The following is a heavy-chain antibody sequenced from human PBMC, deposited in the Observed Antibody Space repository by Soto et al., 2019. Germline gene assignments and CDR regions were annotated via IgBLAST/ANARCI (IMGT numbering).Heavy chain of an antibody. Sequence: QVQLVESGGGVVQPGRSLRLSCAASGFTFSSYGMHWVRQAPGKGLEWVAVIWYDGSNKYYADSVKGRFTISRDNSKNRRYLKINGLGVETRVWNYVAEVPISSGWTVLASWGQGTWSPSPQ. CDR2: IWYDGSNK. D-gene: IGHD6-19*01. V-gene: IGHV3-33*01. CDR1: GFTFSSYG. CDR3: AEVPISSGWTVLAS. J-gene: IGHJ4*02.